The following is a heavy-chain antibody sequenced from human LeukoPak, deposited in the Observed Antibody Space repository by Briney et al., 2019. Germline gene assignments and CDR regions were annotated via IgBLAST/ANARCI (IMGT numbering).Heavy chain of an antibody. Sequence: GGSLRLSCADSGVTFSADAMKCVRQAPGKGLWWVAAICRTSSYTYYSDSVRGRFTISRDPAESSGYLHMDSVRAENTGAYNIARDERRFCSDGSCYPGDYWGQGTLVTVSS. V-gene: IGHV3-21*01. CDR2: ICRTSSYT. CDR3: ARDERRFCSDGSCYPGDY. D-gene: IGHD2-15*01. J-gene: IGHJ4*02. CDR1: GVTFSADA.